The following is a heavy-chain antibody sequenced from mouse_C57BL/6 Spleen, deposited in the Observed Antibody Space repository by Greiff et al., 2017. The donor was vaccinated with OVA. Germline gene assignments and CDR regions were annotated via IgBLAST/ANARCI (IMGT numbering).Heavy chain of an antibody. J-gene: IGHJ2*01. CDR3: ARLLPYFDY. D-gene: IGHD1-1*01. CDR1: GYTFTSYW. Sequence: VQLQQPGAELVMPGASVKLSCKASGYTFTSYWMHWVKQRPGQGLEWIGEIDPSDSYTNYNQKFKGKSTLTVDKSSSTAYMQLSSLTSEDSAVYYCARLLPYFDYWGQGTTLTVSS. V-gene: IGHV1-69*01. CDR2: IDPSDSYT.